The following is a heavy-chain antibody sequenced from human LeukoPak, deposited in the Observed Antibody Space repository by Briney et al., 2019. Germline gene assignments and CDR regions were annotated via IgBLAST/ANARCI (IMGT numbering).Heavy chain of an antibody. D-gene: IGHD6-19*01. CDR1: GFTFSSYG. Sequence: GGFLRLSCAASGFTFSSYGMHWVRQAPGKGLEWVSGVTWNSGRIGYADSVKGRFTISRDNAKNSLYLQMNSLRAEDTALYYCAKDGKAVAGPFDYWGQGTLVSVSS. CDR2: VTWNSGRI. CDR3: AKDGKAVAGPFDY. J-gene: IGHJ4*02. V-gene: IGHV3-9*01.